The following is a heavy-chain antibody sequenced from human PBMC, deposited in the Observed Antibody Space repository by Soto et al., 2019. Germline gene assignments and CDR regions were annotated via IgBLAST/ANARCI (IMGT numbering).Heavy chain of an antibody. Sequence: ASVKVSCKASGYTFTRYLMHWVRQAPGQGLEWMGIINPSGGSTSYAQKFRGRVTMTRDTSTSTVYMEVSSLTSEDTAVYYCARFTDYYYGMDVWGQGTTVTVSS. V-gene: IGHV1-46*01. CDR2: INPSGGST. CDR3: ARFTDYYYGMDV. CDR1: GYTFTRYL. J-gene: IGHJ6*02.